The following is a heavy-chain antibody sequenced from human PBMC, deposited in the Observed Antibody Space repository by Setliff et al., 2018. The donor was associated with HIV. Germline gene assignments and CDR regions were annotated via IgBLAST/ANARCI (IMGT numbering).Heavy chain of an antibody. D-gene: IGHD1-7*01. V-gene: IGHV4-4*09. Sequence: SETLSLTCAVSGDSIGTYSWHWLRQPPGKGLEWIGYIDGSGSTGYNPSLTSRVTMSTDTPNNRFALKLTSVTAADTAVYYCAKRAVQDGTVTSSNWFESWGQGTLVTVSS. CDR1: GDSIGTYS. CDR3: AKRAVQDGTVTSSNWFES. J-gene: IGHJ5*01. CDR2: IDGSGST.